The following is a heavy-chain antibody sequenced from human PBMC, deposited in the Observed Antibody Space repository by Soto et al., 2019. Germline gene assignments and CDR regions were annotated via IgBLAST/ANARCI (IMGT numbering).Heavy chain of an antibody. D-gene: IGHD1-26*01. CDR3: ARDWEFGY. CDR1: GYSFSSYY. Sequence: ASVKVSCKSSGYSFSSYYMHWVRQAPGQGLEWMGVINPSGDSITYAQKFQGRVTMTKDTSTSTLFMEVSSLRSEDMAVYFCARDWEFGYWGQGTLVTVSS. CDR2: INPSGDSI. J-gene: IGHJ4*02. V-gene: IGHV1-46*01.